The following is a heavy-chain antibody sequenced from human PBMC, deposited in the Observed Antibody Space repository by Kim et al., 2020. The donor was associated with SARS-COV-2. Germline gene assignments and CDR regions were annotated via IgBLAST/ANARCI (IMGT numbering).Heavy chain of an antibody. CDR1: GGTFSSYA. CDR2: IIPIFGTA. V-gene: IGHV1-69*13. J-gene: IGHJ6*02. D-gene: IGHD3-3*01. Sequence: SVKVSCKASGGTFSSYAISWVRQAPGQGLEWMGGIIPIFGTANYAQKFQGRVTITADESTSTAYMELSSLRSEDTAVYYCARATIIVDFWSGYLPVTQSHQYYYGMDVWGQGTTVTVSS. CDR3: ARATIIVDFWSGYLPVTQSHQYYYGMDV.